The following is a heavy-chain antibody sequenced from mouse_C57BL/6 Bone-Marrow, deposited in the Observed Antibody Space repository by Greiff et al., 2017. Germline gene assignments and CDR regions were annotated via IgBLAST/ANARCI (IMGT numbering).Heavy chain of an antibody. V-gene: IGHV1-7*01. CDR3: AGEDLLCHWYFDV. D-gene: IGHD1-1*01. J-gene: IGHJ1*03. CDR1: GYTFTSYW. CDR2: INPSSGYT. Sequence: VQLQQSGAELAKPGASVKLSCKASGYTFTSYWMHWAKQRPGQGLEWIGYINPSSGYTKYNQKFKDKATLTADKSSSTAYMQLSSLTYEDAAVYYCAGEDLLCHWYFDVWGTGTTVTVSS.